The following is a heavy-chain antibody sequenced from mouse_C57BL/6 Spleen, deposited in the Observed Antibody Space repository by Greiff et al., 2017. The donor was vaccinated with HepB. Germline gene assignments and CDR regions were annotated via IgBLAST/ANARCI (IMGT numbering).Heavy chain of an antibody. D-gene: IGHD3-2*02. V-gene: IGHV1-54*01. J-gene: IGHJ3*01. CDR3: ARSETAQASWFAY. CDR2: INPGSGGT. CDR1: GYAFTNYL. Sequence: QVHVKQSGAELVRPGTSVKVSCKASGYAFTNYLIEWVKQRPGQGLEWIGVINPGSGGTNYNEKFKGKATLTADKSSSTAYMQLSSLTSEDSAVYVCARSETAQASWFAYWGQGTLVTVSA.